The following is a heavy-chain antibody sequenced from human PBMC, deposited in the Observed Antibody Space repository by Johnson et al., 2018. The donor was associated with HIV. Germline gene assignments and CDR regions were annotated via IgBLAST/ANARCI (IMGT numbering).Heavy chain of an antibody. D-gene: IGHD6-13*01. CDR2: ISYDGSNQ. Sequence: QVQLVESGGGVVQPGRSLRLSCAASGFTFSSYGMHWVRQAPGKGLAWVAVISYDGSNQYYADSVKGRFTISRDNSKNTLYLQMNSLRAEDTAVYYCAKVAVATAAGGVGLNIWGPGTMVTVSS. J-gene: IGHJ3*02. V-gene: IGHV3-30*18. CDR1: GFTFSSYG. CDR3: AKVAVATAAGGVGLNI.